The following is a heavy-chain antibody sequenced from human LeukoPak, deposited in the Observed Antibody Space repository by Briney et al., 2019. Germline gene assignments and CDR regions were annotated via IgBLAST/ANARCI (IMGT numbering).Heavy chain of an antibody. V-gene: IGHV3-7*01. D-gene: IGHD1-26*01. CDR2: IKQDGSEK. J-gene: IGHJ4*02. Sequence: GGSLRLSCAASGFTFSSYWMSWVRQAPEKGLEWVANIKQDGSEKYYVDSVKGRFTISRDNAKNSLYLQMNSLRAEDTAVYYCARGEWELLAYYFDYWGQGTLVTVSS. CDR1: GFTFSSYW. CDR3: ARGEWELLAYYFDY.